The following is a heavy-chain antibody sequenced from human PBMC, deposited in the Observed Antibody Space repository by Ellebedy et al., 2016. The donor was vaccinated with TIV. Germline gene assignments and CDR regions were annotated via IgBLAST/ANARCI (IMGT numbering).Heavy chain of an antibody. CDR1: GFTFSSYD. CDR2: IATAGDT. J-gene: IGHJ4*02. Sequence: GESLKISCAASGFTFSSYDMHWVRQATGKGLEWVSTIATAGDTFYPGSVKGRFTISRENAKKSLYLQMNSLRAEDTAVYYCARATAGFDYWGQGTLVTVSS. D-gene: IGHD1-1*01. V-gene: IGHV3-13*01. CDR3: ARATAGFDY.